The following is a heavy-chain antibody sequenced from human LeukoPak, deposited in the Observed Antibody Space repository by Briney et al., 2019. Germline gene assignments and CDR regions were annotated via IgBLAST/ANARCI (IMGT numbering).Heavy chain of an antibody. CDR1: GGTFSSYA. CDR2: IIPILGIA. V-gene: IGHV1-69*04. CDR3: ARDSTLIAAAAYYFDY. J-gene: IGHJ4*02. D-gene: IGHD6-13*01. Sequence: SVKVSCKASGGTFSSYAISWVRQAPGQGLEWMGRIIPILGIANYAQKFRGRVTITADKSTSTAYMELSSLRSEDTAVYYCARDSTLIAAAAYYFDYWGQGTLVTVSS.